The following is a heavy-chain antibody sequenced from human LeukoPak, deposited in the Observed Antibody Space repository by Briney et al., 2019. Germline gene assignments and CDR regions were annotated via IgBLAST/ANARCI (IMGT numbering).Heavy chain of an antibody. V-gene: IGHV1-46*01. D-gene: IGHD3-3*01. Sequence: ASVKVSCKASGYTFTSYYMHWVRQAPGQGLEWMGIINPSGGSTSYAQKFQGRVTMTRDTSTSTVYMELSSLRSEDTAVYYCARDLDFWSGYPKNWFGPWGQGTLVTVSS. J-gene: IGHJ5*02. CDR1: GYTFTSYY. CDR3: ARDLDFWSGYPKNWFGP. CDR2: INPSGGST.